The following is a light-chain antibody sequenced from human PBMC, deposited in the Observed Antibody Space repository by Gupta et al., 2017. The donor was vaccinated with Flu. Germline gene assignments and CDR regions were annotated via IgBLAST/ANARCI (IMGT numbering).Light chain of an antibody. CDR3: QQRNSLPGT. Sequence: DIQLTQSPSLLSASVGDRVTITCRASQGISSYLAWSQQKPGKAPKVLIYDASTWQRGVPSRFGGSGYGTEFTLTISSRQPEDFATYYCQQRNSLPGTFGQGTKLDIK. J-gene: IGKJ2*02. CDR2: DAS. CDR1: QGISSY. V-gene: IGKV1-9*01.